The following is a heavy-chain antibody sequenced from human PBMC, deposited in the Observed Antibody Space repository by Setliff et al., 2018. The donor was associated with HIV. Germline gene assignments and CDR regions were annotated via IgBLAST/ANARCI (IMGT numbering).Heavy chain of an antibody. V-gene: IGHV4-38-2*01. Sequence: SETLSLTCAVSGYSISSGYYGGWIRQPPGKGLWGVGSNYHSGTTYYNPSLKSRVTISVDTSKNKFSLKLSSVTAADTAVYYCGRIPYGSGSFGWFDPWGRGTPVTVSS. CDR1: GYSISSGYY. D-gene: IGHD3-10*01. CDR2: NYHSGTT. J-gene: IGHJ5*02. CDR3: GRIPYGSGSFGWFDP.